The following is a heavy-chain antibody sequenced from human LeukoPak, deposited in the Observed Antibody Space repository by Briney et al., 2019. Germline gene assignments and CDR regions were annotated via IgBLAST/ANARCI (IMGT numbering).Heavy chain of an antibody. Sequence: ASVKVSCKASGFTFTIYYMHWVRQAPGQGLEWMGIINPSGGSTSYAQKFQGRVTMTRDMSTSTVYMELSSLRSEDTAVYYCARFTYYYDSSGSAPTDAFDIWGQGTMVTVSS. CDR3: ARFTYYYDSSGSAPTDAFDI. V-gene: IGHV1-46*01. D-gene: IGHD3-22*01. CDR2: INPSGGST. CDR1: GFTFTIYY. J-gene: IGHJ3*02.